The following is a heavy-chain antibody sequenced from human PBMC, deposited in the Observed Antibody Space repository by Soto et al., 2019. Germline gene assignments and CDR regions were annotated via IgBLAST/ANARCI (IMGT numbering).Heavy chain of an antibody. CDR1: GFMFGDYA. Sequence: EVRLVESGGTLVQPGRSLRLSCAGSGFMFGDYAMHWVRQAPGKGLEWVSGISRSSSSTAYADSVKGRFTISRDDAKNSLYLQMNSLRPEDTAFYYCVRANKRSLSGSFGGTNSYYFAHWGQGALVSVSS. D-gene: IGHD1-26*01. J-gene: IGHJ4*02. V-gene: IGHV3-9*01. CDR2: ISRSSSST. CDR3: VRANKRSLSGSFGGTNSYYFAH.